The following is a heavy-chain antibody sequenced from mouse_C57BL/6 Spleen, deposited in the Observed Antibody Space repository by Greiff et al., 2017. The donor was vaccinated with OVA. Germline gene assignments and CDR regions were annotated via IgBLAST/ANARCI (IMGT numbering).Heavy chain of an antibody. J-gene: IGHJ2*01. CDR3: ARRSNDYFDY. Sequence: QVQLQQPGAELVMPGASVKLSCKASGYTFTSYWMHWVKQRPGQGLEWIGEIDPSDSYTNYNQKFKGKSTLTVDKSSSTAYMQLSSLTSEDSAVYYCARRSNDYFDYRGQGTTLTVSS. V-gene: IGHV1-69*01. CDR2: IDPSDSYT. CDR1: GYTFTSYW. D-gene: IGHD2-5*01.